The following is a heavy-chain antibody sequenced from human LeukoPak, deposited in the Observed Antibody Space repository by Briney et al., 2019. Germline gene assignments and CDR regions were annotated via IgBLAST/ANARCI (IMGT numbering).Heavy chain of an antibody. D-gene: IGHD6-6*01. CDR1: GFTFSSYS. V-gene: IGHV3-30*18. J-gene: IGHJ6*02. CDR3: AKQKIHIAARPAYYYYGMDV. CDR2: ISYDGSNK. Sequence: GGSLRLSCAASGFTFSSYSMNWVRQAPGKGLEWVAVISYDGSNKYYADSVKGRFTISRDNSKNTLYLQMNSLRAEDTAVYYCAKQKIHIAARPAYYYYGMDVWGQGTTVTVSS.